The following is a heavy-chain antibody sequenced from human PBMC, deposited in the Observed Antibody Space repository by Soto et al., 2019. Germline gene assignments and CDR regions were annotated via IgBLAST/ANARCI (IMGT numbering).Heavy chain of an antibody. V-gene: IGHV4-30-4*01. J-gene: IGHJ5*01. D-gene: IGHD2-15*01. CDR3: ARGRYCINARCFQIWFDS. CDR1: GDSISTVDYF. CDR2: IYKSATT. Sequence: PSGTLSLTCSVSGDSISTVDYFCAWIRQPPGQALEYIGYIYKSATTYYNPSFESRVAISLDTSKSQFSLNVTSVTAADTAVYFCARGRYCINARCFQIWFDSWRQALLVTV.